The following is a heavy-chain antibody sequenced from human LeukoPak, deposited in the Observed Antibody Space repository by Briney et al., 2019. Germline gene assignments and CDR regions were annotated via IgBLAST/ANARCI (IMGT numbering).Heavy chain of an antibody. Sequence: SETLSLTCTVSGGSISSGDYYWSWIRQPPGKGLERIGYIYYSGSTYYNPSLKSRVTISVDTSKNQFSLKLSSVTAADTAVYYCAREFVAYYDFWSGYYTGYFDYWGQGTLVTVSS. CDR2: IYYSGST. CDR1: GGSISSGDYY. V-gene: IGHV4-30-4*01. J-gene: IGHJ4*02. D-gene: IGHD3-3*01. CDR3: AREFVAYYDFWSGYYTGYFDY.